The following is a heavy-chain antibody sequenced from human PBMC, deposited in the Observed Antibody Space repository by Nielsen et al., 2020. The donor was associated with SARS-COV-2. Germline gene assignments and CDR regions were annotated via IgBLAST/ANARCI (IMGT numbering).Heavy chain of an antibody. CDR2: IRSKAYGGTT. Sequence: GESLKISCTASGFTFGDYAMSWFRQAPGKGLEWVGFIRSKAYGGTTEYAASVKGRFTISRDDSKSIAYLQMNSLKTEDTAVYYCTRDRTYYDFWSGYYLSYYYGMDVWGKGPRSPSPQ. D-gene: IGHD3-3*01. V-gene: IGHV3-49*03. J-gene: IGHJ6*01. CDR3: TRDRTYYDFWSGYYLSYYYGMDV. CDR1: GFTFGDYA.